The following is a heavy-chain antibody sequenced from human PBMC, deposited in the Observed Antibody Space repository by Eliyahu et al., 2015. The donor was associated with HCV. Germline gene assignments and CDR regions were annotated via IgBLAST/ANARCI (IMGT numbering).Heavy chain of an antibody. J-gene: IGHJ6*02. CDR1: GFALTACG. Sequence: EQLVESGGGIVQPGKSLTLSCVGSGFALTACGMEWVRQAPGKGLEWVAAISFDGTKKFYADSVKGRFTISRDEPNSKNTLYLHMNSLRSDDTAVYYCSNAAGNMWNEDYYIYPMDVWGQGTTVVVS. V-gene: IGHV3-30*18. D-gene: IGHD1-1*01. CDR2: ISFDGTKK. CDR3: SNAAGNMWNEDYYIYPMDV.